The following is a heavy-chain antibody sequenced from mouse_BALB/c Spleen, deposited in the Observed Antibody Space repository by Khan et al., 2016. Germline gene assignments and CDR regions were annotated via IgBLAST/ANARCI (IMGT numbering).Heavy chain of an antibody. CDR3: ASAWDSIDY. V-gene: IGHV1-9*01. CDR2: ILPGSGYS. J-gene: IGHJ4*01. CDR1: CYTFSNYW. Sequence: VELVESGAELMKPGASVKISCKATCYTFSNYWIEWVKQRPGHGLEWIGDILPGSGYSNSNENFKGKATFTADASSNTAHMQLLSLTSEDSAVYFGASAWDSIDYSGQGTSVTVSA. D-gene: IGHD4-1*01.